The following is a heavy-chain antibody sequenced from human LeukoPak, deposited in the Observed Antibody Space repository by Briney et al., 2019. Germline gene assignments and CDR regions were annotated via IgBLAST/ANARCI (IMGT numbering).Heavy chain of an antibody. CDR1: GYTLTELS. CDR2: FDPEDGET. J-gene: IGHJ4*02. D-gene: IGHD2-15*01. Sequence: ASVKVSCKVSGYTLTELSMHWVRQAPGKGLEWMGGFDPEDGETIYAQKFQGRVTMTEDTSTDTAYMELSSLRSEDTAVYYCATRGGYCSGGCCYVSDYWGQGTLVTVSS. CDR3: ATRGGYCSGGCCYVSDY. V-gene: IGHV1-24*01.